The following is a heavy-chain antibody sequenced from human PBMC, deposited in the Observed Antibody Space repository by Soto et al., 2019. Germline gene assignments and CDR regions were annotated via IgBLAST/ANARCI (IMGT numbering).Heavy chain of an antibody. CDR2: IYYSGST. CDR1: GGSISSYY. D-gene: IGHD3-22*01. CDR3: ASTGYYYDSSGYRNDAFDI. Sequence: SETLSLTCTVSGGSISSYYWSWIRQPPGKGLEWIGYIYYSGSTNYNPSLKSRVTISVDTSKNQFSLKLSSVTAADTAVYYCASTGYYYDSSGYRNDAFDIWGQGTMVTVSS. V-gene: IGHV4-59*01. J-gene: IGHJ3*02.